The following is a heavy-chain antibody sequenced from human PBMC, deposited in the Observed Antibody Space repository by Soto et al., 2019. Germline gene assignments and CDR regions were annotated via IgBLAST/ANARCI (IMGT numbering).Heavy chain of an antibody. J-gene: IGHJ5*02. CDR1: GFTFSTYW. Sequence: GGSLRLSCAASGFTFSTYWMQWVRQVPGEGLMWVSSISENGGITAYADSVKGRFTISRDNAKNTLYLQMNSLRAEDTAVYYCARDSLSGGPWGQGTLVTVSS. CDR3: ARDSLSGGP. V-gene: IGHV3-74*01. CDR2: ISENGGIT. D-gene: IGHD3-16*01.